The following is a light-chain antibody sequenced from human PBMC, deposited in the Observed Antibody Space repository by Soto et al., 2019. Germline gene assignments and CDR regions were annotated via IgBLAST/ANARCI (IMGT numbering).Light chain of an antibody. CDR1: QGISSY. CDR2: AAT. J-gene: IGKJ4*01. Sequence: DIQLTQSPSFLSASVGDRVTITCRASQGISSYLAWYQQKPGKAPKLVIYAATTLQSGVPSRFSGSGSGTEFTLTISSLQPEDFATYYCQQLNSYPQAFGGGTKVEIK. V-gene: IGKV1-9*01. CDR3: QQLNSYPQA.